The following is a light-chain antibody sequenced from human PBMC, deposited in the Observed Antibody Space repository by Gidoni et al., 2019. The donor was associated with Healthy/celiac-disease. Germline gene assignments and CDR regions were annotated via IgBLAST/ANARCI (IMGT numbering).Light chain of an antibody. J-gene: IGKJ1*01. V-gene: IGKV1-39*01. CDR1: QSISSY. Sequence: DIQVTQSQSSLSASVGDRVTITCRASQSISSYLNWYPQKPGKAPKLLIYAASSLQSGVPSRFSGSGSGTDFTLTISSLQPEDFATYYCQQSYSTPRTFGQGTKVEIK. CDR3: QQSYSTPRT. CDR2: AAS.